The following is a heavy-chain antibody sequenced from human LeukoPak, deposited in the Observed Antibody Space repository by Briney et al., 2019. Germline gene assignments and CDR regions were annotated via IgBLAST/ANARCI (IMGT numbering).Heavy chain of an antibody. V-gene: IGHV4-39*07. CDR3: ARSYSSGWYLGDFDY. D-gene: IGHD6-19*01. CDR1: GGSISSSSYY. CDR2: IYYSGST. J-gene: IGHJ4*02. Sequence: PSETLSLTCTVSGGSISSSSYYWGWIRQPPGKGLEWIGSIYYSGSTYYNPSLKSRVTISVDTSKNQFSLKLSSVTAADTAVYYCARSYSSGWYLGDFDYWGQGTLVTVSS.